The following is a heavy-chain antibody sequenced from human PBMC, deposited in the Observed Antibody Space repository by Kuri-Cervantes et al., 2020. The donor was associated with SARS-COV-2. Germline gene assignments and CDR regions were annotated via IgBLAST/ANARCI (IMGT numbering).Heavy chain of an antibody. CDR3: AKDCGGDCYLDY. D-gene: IGHD2-21*02. CDR1: GFTFSSYG. CDR2: ISYDGSNK. V-gene: IGHV3-30*18. Sequence: GESLKISCAASGFTFSSYGMHWVRQAPGKRLEWVAVISYDGSNKYYADSVKGRFTISRDNSKNTLYLQMNSLRAEDTAVYYCAKDCGGDCYLDYWGQGTLVTVSS. J-gene: IGHJ4*02.